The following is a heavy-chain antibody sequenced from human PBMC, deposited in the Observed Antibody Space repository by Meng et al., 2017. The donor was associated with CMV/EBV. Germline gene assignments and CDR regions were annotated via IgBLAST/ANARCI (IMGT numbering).Heavy chain of an antibody. V-gene: IGHV2-5*02. CDR3: AHKGRRMAAAGINWFDP. D-gene: IGHD6-13*01. Sequence: ITCKESGPTLVKPTQPPTLTCTFSGFSLSTSGVGVGWIRQPPGKALEWLALIYWDDDKRYSPSLKSRLTITKDTSKNQVVLTMTNMDPVDTATYYCAHKGRRMAAAGINWFDPWGQGTLAPSPQ. CDR2: IYWDDDK. J-gene: IGHJ5*02. CDR1: GFSLSTSGVG.